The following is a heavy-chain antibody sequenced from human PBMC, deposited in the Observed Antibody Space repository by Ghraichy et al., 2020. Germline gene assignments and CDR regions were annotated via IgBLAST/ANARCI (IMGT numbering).Heavy chain of an antibody. D-gene: IGHD3-16*01. CDR3: ARLPMTFHYDTSDAYNYYYYMDV. V-gene: IGHV5-51*01. Sequence: GESLNISCRASGYTLTNFWIGWVRQMPGKGLEWMGIIFPSDSDSRYSPSFRGHVIISVDKSINTAFLRWTSLKTSDTAMYYCARLPMTFHYDTSDAYNYYYYMDVWGTGTSVTVSS. J-gene: IGHJ6*03. CDR1: GYTLTNFW. CDR2: IFPSDSDS.